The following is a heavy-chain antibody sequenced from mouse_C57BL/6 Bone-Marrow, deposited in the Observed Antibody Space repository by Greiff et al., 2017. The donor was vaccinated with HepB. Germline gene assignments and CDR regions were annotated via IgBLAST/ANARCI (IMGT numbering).Heavy chain of an antibody. CDR3: ARQRRAAGYDTAWFAY. J-gene: IGHJ3*01. CDR2: ISGGGGNN. D-gene: IGHD2-2*01. Sequence: EVHLVESGGGLVKPGGSLKLSCAASGFTFSSYTMSWVRQTPEKRLEWVATISGGGGNNYYPDRLKGRFTISRDNAKNTLYLHISSLRSEDTAVYYGARQRRAAGYDTAWFAYWGQGTLVTVSA. CDR1: GFTFSSYT. V-gene: IGHV5-9*04.